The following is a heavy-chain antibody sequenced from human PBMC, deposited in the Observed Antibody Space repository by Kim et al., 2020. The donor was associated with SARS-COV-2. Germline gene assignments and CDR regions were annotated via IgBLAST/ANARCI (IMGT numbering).Heavy chain of an antibody. D-gene: IGHD2-21*02. CDR3: ARRMYGGNSVECDY. CDR2: INPNSGGT. V-gene: IGHV1-2*06. CDR1: GYTFSGYF. J-gene: IGHJ4*02. Sequence: ASVKVSCKASGYTFSGYFMHWVRQAPGQGLEWMGRINPNSGGTNYAQKFQGRVTMTRDTSISTAYMELSRLRSDDTAVYYCARRMYGGNSVECDYWCQGTLVTVSS.